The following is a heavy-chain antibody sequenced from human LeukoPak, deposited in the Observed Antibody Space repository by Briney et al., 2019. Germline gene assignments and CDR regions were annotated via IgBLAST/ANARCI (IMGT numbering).Heavy chain of an antibody. CDR2: IRFDGSNK. D-gene: IGHD2-2*01. Sequence: GGSLRLSCAASGFTFSSYGMHWVRQAPGKGLEWVTFIRFDGSNKYYADSVKGRFTISRDNSKNTLYLQMNSLRAEDTAVYYCASLGSSELAYWGQGTLVTVSS. J-gene: IGHJ4*02. CDR3: ASLGSSELAY. V-gene: IGHV3-30*02. CDR1: GFTFSSYG.